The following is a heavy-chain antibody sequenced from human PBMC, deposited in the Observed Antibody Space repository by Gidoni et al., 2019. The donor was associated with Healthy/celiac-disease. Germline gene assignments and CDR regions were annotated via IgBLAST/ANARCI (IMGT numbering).Heavy chain of an antibody. J-gene: IGHJ5*02. CDR2: IYYSGST. V-gene: IGHV4-59*01. CDR3: AREYYYGSGSFEGYNWFDP. D-gene: IGHD3-10*01. Sequence: QVQLQESGPGLVKPSETLSLTCTVSGGSISSYYWSWIRQPPGKGLEWIGYIYYSGSTNYNPSLKGRVTISVDTSKNQFSLKLSSVTAADTAVYYCAREYYYGSGSFEGYNWFDPWGQGTLVTVSS. CDR1: GGSISSYY.